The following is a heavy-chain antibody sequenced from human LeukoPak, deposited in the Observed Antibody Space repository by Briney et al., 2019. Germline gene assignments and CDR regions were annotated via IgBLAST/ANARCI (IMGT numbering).Heavy chain of an antibody. Sequence: GGSLRLSCAASGFTFSNYNINWVRQAPGKGLEWVSSISSSSAYIYYADSAKGRFTISRDNAKNSLYLQMNSLRAEDTAVYYCASSMIRGVVYFDYWGQGTLVTVSS. CDR3: ASSMIRGVVYFDY. V-gene: IGHV3-21*01. CDR1: GFTFSNYN. CDR2: ISSSSAYI. D-gene: IGHD3-10*01. J-gene: IGHJ4*02.